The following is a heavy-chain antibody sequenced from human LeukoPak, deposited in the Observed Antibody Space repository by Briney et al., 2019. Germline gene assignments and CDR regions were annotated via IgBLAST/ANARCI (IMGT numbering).Heavy chain of an antibody. Sequence: GGSLRLSCAASGFTFSSYSMNWVRQAPGKGLEWVSAISGSGGSTYYADSVKGRFTISRGNSKNTLYLQMNSLRAEDTAVYYCARGPSGYHNAGGQGTLVTVSS. CDR3: ARGPSGYHNA. J-gene: IGHJ4*02. CDR2: ISGSGGST. CDR1: GFTFSSYS. D-gene: IGHD5-12*01. V-gene: IGHV3-23*01.